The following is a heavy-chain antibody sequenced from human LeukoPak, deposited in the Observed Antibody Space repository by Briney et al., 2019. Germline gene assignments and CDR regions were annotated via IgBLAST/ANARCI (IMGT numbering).Heavy chain of an antibody. J-gene: IGHJ3*02. D-gene: IGHD6-25*01. V-gene: IGHV4-59*03. Sequence: SETLSLTCTVSNVPFGYQFWTWLRQPPAKGLEWVGSVSSCGSAHYAPSLRGRVTIAVDTAKNQFSLKLSCVAAAVTAGSYVSRDLAAAPDTFDIWGRGTVVAVSS. CDR1: NVPFGYQF. CDR3: SRDLAAAPDTFDI. CDR2: VSSCGSA.